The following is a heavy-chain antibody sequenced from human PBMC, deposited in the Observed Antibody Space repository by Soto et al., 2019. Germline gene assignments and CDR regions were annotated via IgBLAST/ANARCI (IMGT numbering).Heavy chain of an antibody. Sequence: SDTLSLTSTVSGGYISSGGYYWSWIRQPPGKGLEWIGYIYYSGSTNYNPSLKSRVTISVDTPKNQFSLKLSSVTAADTDVYYCARRYGSCFDYWGQGTLVNVSS. CDR2: IYYSGST. V-gene: IGHV4-61*08. CDR3: ARRYGSCFDY. CDR1: GGYISSGGYY. D-gene: IGHD5-18*01. J-gene: IGHJ4*02.